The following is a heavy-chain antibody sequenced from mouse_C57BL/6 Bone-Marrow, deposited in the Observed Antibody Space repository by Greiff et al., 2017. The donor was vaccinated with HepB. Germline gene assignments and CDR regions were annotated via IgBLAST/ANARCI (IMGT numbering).Heavy chain of an antibody. CDR1: GYTFTSYW. J-gene: IGHJ2*01. D-gene: IGHD3-3*01. Sequence: VKLVESGAELARPGASVKLSCKASGYTFTSYWMQWVKQRPGQGLEWIGAIYPGDGDTRYTQKFKGKATLTADKSSSTAYMQLSSLASEDSAVYYCASTRSVDYWGQGTTLTVSS. CDR2: IYPGDGDT. CDR3: ASTRSVDY. V-gene: IGHV1-87*01.